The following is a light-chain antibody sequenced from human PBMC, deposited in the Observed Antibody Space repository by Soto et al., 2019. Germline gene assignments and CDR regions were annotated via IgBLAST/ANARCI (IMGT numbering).Light chain of an antibody. V-gene: IGKV2-24*01. Sequence: DIVLTQTPLSSPVTLGQPASISCRSSQSLVHSDGHTYLSWLQQRPGQPPRLLIYQISNRFSGVPDRFSGSGAGTDFTLKISRVEAEDVGVYYCMQCTHFPRTFGQGTKVEI. CDR1: QSLVHSDGHTY. CDR3: MQCTHFPRT. J-gene: IGKJ1*01. CDR2: QIS.